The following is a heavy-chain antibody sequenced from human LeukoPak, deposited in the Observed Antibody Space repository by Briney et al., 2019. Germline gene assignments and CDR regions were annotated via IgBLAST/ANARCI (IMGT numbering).Heavy chain of an antibody. D-gene: IGHD6-19*01. V-gene: IGHV1-46*01. Sequence: ASVKVSCKASGYTFTNYHMHWVRQAPGQGLEWMGIINPSGGSTTYAQKFQSRVTMTRDMSTNTVYMELSSLRSEDTAFYYCASYLSGWPMKYWGQGTLVTVSS. CDR1: GYTFTNYH. CDR2: INPSGGST. CDR3: ASYLSGWPMKY. J-gene: IGHJ4*02.